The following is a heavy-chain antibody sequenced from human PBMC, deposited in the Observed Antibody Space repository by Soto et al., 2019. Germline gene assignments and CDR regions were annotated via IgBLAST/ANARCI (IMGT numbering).Heavy chain of an antibody. CDR2: INHSGST. CDR1: GGSFSGYY. Sequence: QVQLQQWGAGLLKPSETLSLTCAVYGGSFSGYYWSWIRQPPGKGLEWIGEINHSGSTNYNPSLKSRVTISVDTSKNQFSLKLTSVTAADTALYYCEIRGGEAAGAYNWFDPWGQGTLVTVSS. V-gene: IGHV4-34*01. J-gene: IGHJ5*02. D-gene: IGHD6-13*01. CDR3: EIRGGEAAGAYNWFDP.